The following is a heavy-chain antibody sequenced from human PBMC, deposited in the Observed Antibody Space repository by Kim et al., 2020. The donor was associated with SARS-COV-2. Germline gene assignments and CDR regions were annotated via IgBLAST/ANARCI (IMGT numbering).Heavy chain of an antibody. CDR3: ARGPPVLRYFGDYFDY. Sequence: SETLSLTCTVSGGSISSGGYYWSWIRQHPGKGLEWIGYIYYSGSTYYNPSLKSRVTISVDTSKNQFSLKLSSVTAADTAVYYCARGPPVLRYFGDYFDYWGQGTLVTVSS. D-gene: IGHD3-9*01. CDR1: GGSISSGGYY. CDR2: IYYSGST. J-gene: IGHJ4*02. V-gene: IGHV4-31*03.